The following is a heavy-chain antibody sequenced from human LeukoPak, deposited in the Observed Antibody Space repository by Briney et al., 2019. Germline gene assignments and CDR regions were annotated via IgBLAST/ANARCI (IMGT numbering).Heavy chain of an antibody. CDR3: ASRHIDSVVPATMAAGTYYYYMDV. J-gene: IGHJ6*03. CDR2: FDPEDGET. CDR1: GYTLTELS. V-gene: IGHV1-24*01. Sequence: ASVKVSCKVSGYTLTELSMHWVRQAPGKGLEWMGGFDPEDGETIYAQKFLGRVTMTEDTSTDTAYMELSSLRSEDTAVYYCASRHIDSVVPATMAAGTYYYYMDVWGKGTTVTVSS. D-gene: IGHD2-2*01.